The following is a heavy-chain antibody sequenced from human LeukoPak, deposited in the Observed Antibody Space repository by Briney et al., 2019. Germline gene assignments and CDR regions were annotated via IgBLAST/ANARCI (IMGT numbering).Heavy chain of an antibody. D-gene: IGHD6-19*01. CDR1: GFTFSSYG. V-gene: IGHV3-30*18. Sequence: GGSLRLSCAASGFTFSSYGMHWVRQAPGKGLEWVAVISYDGSNKYYADSVKGRFTISRDNSKNTLYLQMNSLRAEDTAVYYCAKDSSGWYGGGNWGQGTLVTVSS. CDR3: AKDSSGWYGGGN. CDR2: ISYDGSNK. J-gene: IGHJ4*02.